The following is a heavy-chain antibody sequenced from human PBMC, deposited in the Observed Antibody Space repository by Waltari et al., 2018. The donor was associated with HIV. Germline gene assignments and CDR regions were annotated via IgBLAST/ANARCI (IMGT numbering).Heavy chain of an antibody. CDR1: GGSFSGYY. V-gene: IGHV4-34*01. CDR2: INQSGST. Sequence: QVQLQQWGAGLLKPSETLSLTCAVYGGSFSGYYWSWIRQPPGKGLEWIGEINQSGSTKYNPSLKKRVTISVDTAKNQFSLELSSVTAADTAVYYCARAMSTYYDDSSGYYYMDYWGQGTLVTVSS. J-gene: IGHJ4*02. D-gene: IGHD3-22*01. CDR3: ARAMSTYYDDSSGYYYMDY.